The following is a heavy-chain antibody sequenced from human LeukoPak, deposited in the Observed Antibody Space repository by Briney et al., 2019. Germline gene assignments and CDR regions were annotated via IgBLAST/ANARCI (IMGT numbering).Heavy chain of an antibody. CDR2: ISSSSSYI. CDR3: ARAGITGIYYYYYYMDV. CDR1: GFTFSSYS. D-gene: IGHD1-20*01. Sequence: KPGGSLRLSCAASGFTFSSYSMNWVRQAPGKGLEWVSSISSSSSYIYYADSVKGRFTISRDNAKNTLYLQMNSLRAEDTAVYYCARAGITGIYYYYYYMDVWGKGTTVTVSS. J-gene: IGHJ6*03. V-gene: IGHV3-21*01.